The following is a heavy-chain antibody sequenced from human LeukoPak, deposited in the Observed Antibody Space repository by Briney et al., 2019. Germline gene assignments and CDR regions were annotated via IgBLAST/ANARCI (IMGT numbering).Heavy chain of an antibody. CDR2: ISASGGST. CDR1: GFTFNSYA. Sequence: GGSLRLSCAASGFTFNSYAMSWVRQAPGKGLEWVSTISASGGSTYYAESVKGRFTISRDNSKSTLSLQMNSLRAEDTAVYYCAKGECSGISCYAGYWGQGTLVTVSS. V-gene: IGHV3-23*01. D-gene: IGHD2-2*01. CDR3: AKGECSGISCYAGY. J-gene: IGHJ4*02.